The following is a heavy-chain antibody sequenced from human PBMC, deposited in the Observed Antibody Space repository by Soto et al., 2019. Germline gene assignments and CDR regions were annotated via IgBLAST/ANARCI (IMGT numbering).Heavy chain of an antibody. CDR3: ARVEDYYGSGRFYGMDV. V-gene: IGHV3-74*01. D-gene: IGHD3-10*01. J-gene: IGHJ6*02. Sequence: EVQVVESGGGLVQPGGSLRLSCAASGFTFSSYWMHWVRQAPGKGLVWVSRNKGDGSTTSYADSVKGRFSSSRDNAKNTLYLEMNHLRAEDTAVYYCARVEDYYGSGRFYGMDVWGQGTTVTVAS. CDR2: NKGDGSTT. CDR1: GFTFSSYW.